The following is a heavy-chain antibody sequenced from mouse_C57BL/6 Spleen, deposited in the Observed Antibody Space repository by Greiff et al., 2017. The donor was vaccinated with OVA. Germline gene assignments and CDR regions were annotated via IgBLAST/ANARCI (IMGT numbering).Heavy chain of an antibody. J-gene: IGHJ3*01. CDR2: IRLKSDNYAT. CDR1: GFTFSNYW. V-gene: IGHV6-3*01. D-gene: IGHD2-1*01. Sequence: EVHLVESGGGLVQPGGSMKLSCVASGFTFSNYWMNWVRQSPEKGLEWVAQIRLKSDNYATHYAESVKGRFTISRDDSKSSVYLQMNNLRAEDTGIYYCTGHSKLWVNYLWFAYWGQGTLVTVSA. CDR3: TGHSKLWVNYLWFAY.